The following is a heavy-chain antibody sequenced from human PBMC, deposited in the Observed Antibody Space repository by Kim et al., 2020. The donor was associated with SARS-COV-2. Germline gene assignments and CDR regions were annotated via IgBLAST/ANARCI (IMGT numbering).Heavy chain of an antibody. Sequence: IYYADYVKGRFTITRDNAKNAAYQEMSSLRAEDRAIYYCARVARRSGYYEYWGQGTLVTVSS. J-gene: IGHJ4*02. V-gene: IGHV3-48*03. CDR2: I. CDR3: ARVARRSGYYEY. D-gene: IGHD3-22*01.